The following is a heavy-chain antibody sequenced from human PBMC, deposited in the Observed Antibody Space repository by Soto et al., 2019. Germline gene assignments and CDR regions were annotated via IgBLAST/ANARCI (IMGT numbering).Heavy chain of an antibody. D-gene: IGHD2-2*01. V-gene: IGHV4-30-4*01. Sequence: SETLSLTCTVSGGSISSGGSYWGWIRQPPGKGLEWIGYIYYSGNTYFNPSLKSRVTLSVDTSKNQFSLNLSSVTAADTAVHYCVRYCSTTKCPFDYRGQATMVTVSS. CDR3: VRYCSTTKCPFDY. CDR1: GGSISSGGSY. J-gene: IGHJ4*02. CDR2: IYYSGNT.